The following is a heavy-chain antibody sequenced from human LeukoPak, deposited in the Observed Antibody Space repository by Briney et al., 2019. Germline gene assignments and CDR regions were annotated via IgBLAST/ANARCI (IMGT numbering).Heavy chain of an antibody. J-gene: IGHJ4*02. V-gene: IGHV4-59*10. CDR2: IYTSGST. Sequence: SETLSLTCAVYGGSFSGYYWSWIRQPAGKGLEWIGRIYTSGSTNYNPSLKSRVTMSVDTSKNQFSLKLSSVTAANTAVYYCARQVIKLLYYFDYWGQGTLVTVSS. CDR3: ARQVIKLLYYFDY. CDR1: GGSFSGYY. D-gene: IGHD2-21*01.